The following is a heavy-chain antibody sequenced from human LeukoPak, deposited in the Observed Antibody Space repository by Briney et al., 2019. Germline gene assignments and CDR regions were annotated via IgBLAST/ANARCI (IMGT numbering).Heavy chain of an antibody. Sequence: GGSLRLSCAASGFTFSSYAMSWVRQAPGKGLEWVSAISGSGGSTYYADSVKGRFTISRDNSKSTLYLQMNSLRAEDTAVYYCAKGSNWQWLTWYYFDYWGQGTLVTVSS. V-gene: IGHV3-23*01. CDR2: ISGSGGST. J-gene: IGHJ4*02. D-gene: IGHD6-19*01. CDR1: GFTFSSYA. CDR3: AKGSNWQWLTWYYFDY.